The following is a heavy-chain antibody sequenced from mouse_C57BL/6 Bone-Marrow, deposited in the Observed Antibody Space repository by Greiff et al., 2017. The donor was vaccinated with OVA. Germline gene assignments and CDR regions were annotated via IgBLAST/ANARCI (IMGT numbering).Heavy chain of an antibody. D-gene: IGHD1-1*01. V-gene: IGHV1-69*01. CDR1: GYTFTSYW. Sequence: VKLQQPGAELVMPGASVKLSCKASGYTFTSYWMHWVKQRPGQGLEWIGEIDPSDSYTNYNQKFKGKSTLTVDKSSSTAYMQLSSLTSEDSAVYYCAREITTDWYFDVWGTGTMVTVSS. CDR3: AREITTDWYFDV. J-gene: IGHJ1*03. CDR2: IDPSDSYT.